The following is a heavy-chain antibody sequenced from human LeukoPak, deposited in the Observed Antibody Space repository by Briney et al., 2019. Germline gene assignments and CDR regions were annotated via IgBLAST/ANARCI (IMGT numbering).Heavy chain of an antibody. CDR2: LYSYGTT. CDR3: ARREINGYYLS. V-gene: IGHV3-53*01. J-gene: IGHJ5*02. CDR1: GIAVTTNY. D-gene: IGHD3-22*01. Sequence: GGSLRLSCAASGIAVTTNYMSWVRQAPGKGLEWVSVLYSYGTTYYADSVKGRFIISRDNSRNTLSLQMHSLRAEDTAVYYCARREINGYYLSWGQGTLVTVSS.